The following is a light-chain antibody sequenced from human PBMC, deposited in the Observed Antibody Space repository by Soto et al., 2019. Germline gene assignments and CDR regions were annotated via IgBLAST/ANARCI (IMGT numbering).Light chain of an antibody. CDR1: QGISSY. CDR2: AAS. CDR3: QHLDSYST. Sequence: DIQLTQSPSFLSASVGDRVTITCRASQGISSYLALYQQKPGKAPKLLIYAASTLQSGVPSRFSGSGSGTEFTLTISSLQPEDSATYYCQHLDSYSTFGQGTRLEIK. V-gene: IGKV1-9*01. J-gene: IGKJ5*01.